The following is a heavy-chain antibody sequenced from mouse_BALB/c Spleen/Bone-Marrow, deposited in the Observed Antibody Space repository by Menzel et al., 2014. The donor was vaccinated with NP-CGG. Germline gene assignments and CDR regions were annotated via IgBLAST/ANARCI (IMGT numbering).Heavy chain of an antibody. CDR3: ARALDSSGYGFAY. D-gene: IGHD3-2*01. V-gene: IGHV2-9*02. CDR2: IWAGGST. J-gene: IGHJ3*01. Sequence: VKLVESGPGLVAPSQSLSITCTVSGFSLTSYGLHWVRQPPGKGLEWLGVIWAGGSTNYNSALMSRLSISKDNSKSQVFLKMNSLQTDDTAMYYCARALDSSGYGFAYWGQGTLVTVSA. CDR1: GFSLTSYG.